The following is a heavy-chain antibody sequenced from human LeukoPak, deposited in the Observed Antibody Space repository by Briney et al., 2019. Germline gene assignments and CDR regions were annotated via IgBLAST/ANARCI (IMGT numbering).Heavy chain of an antibody. Sequence: SQTLSPTCTVSGGSISSGDYYWSWIRQPPATGLEWIGYIYYSGSTYYNPSLKSRVSISVDTSKNQFSLKLSSVTAADTAVYYCARERSGYDYDYWGQGTLVTVSS. J-gene: IGHJ4*02. D-gene: IGHD5-12*01. CDR3: ARERSGYDYDY. CDR1: GGSISSGDYY. V-gene: IGHV4-30-4*08. CDR2: IYYSGST.